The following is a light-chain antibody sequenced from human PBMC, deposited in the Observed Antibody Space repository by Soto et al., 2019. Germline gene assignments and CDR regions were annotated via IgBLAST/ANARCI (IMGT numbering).Light chain of an antibody. CDR2: GAS. Sequence: EIVMTQSPATLSVPPEERATLSCRASQSVSSNLAWYQQKPGQAPRRLIYGASTRATGIPARFSGSGSGTEFTLTISSLQSEDFAVYYCQQFNNWPPYTFGQGTKLEIK. J-gene: IGKJ2*01. CDR3: QQFNNWPPYT. V-gene: IGKV3-15*01. CDR1: QSVSSN.